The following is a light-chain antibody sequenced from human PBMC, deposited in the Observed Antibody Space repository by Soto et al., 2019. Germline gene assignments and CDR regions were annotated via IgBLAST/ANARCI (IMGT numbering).Light chain of an antibody. V-gene: IGLV2-14*01. Sequence: QSALTQPASVSGSLGQSITISCTGTSSDVGGSNYVSWYQQFPGKAPKLMISDVTNLPSGVSNRFSGSKSGNTASLTISGLQAEDEADYYCSSYTSSNSNVFGTGTKVTVL. J-gene: IGLJ1*01. CDR3: SSYTSSNSNV. CDR1: SSDVGGSNY. CDR2: DVT.